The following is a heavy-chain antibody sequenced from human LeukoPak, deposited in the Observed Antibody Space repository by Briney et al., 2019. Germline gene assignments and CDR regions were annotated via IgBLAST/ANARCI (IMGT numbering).Heavy chain of an antibody. V-gene: IGHV1-8*03. Sequence: ASVKVSCKASGYTFTSYDINWVRQASGQGLEWMGWMNPNSGNTGYAQKFQGRVTITRNTSISTAYMELSSLRSEDTAVYYCARVPIVATIRRWNWFDPWGQGTLVTVSS. J-gene: IGHJ5*02. CDR3: ARVPIVATIRRWNWFDP. CDR2: MNPNSGNT. D-gene: IGHD5-12*01. CDR1: GYTFTSYD.